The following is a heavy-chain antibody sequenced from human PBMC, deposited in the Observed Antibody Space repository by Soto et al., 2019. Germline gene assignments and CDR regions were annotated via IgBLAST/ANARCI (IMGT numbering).Heavy chain of an antibody. CDR3: TSHSPDGMKRK. D-gene: IGHD1-20*01. Sequence: GGSLRLSCVASGFTFSGSAMHWVRQASGKGLEWVGRIRSKANSYATAYAASVKGRFSISRDESKNTAYLQMNSLKTEDTAVYYGTSHSPDGMKRKWGQGTQVTVSS. V-gene: IGHV3-73*01. CDR2: IRSKANSYAT. J-gene: IGHJ4*02. CDR1: GFTFSGSA.